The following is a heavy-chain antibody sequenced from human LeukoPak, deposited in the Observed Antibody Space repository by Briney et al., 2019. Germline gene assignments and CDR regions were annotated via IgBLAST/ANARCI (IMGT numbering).Heavy chain of an antibody. CDR2: ISGSGGST. V-gene: IGHV3-23*01. D-gene: IGHD2-2*01. CDR3: AKDYDIVVVPAGYFQH. CDR1: GFTFSSYA. J-gene: IGHJ1*01. Sequence: GGSLRLSCAASGFTFSSYAMSWVRQAPGKGLEWVSAISGSGGSTYYADSVKGRFTISRGNSKNTLYLQMNSLRAEDTAVYYCAKDYDIVVVPAGYFQHWGQGTLVTVSS.